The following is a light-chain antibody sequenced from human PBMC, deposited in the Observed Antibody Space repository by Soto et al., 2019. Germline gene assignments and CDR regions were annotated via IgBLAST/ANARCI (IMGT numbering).Light chain of an antibody. CDR2: GAS. J-gene: IGKJ2*01. CDR1: QSVSSSY. Sequence: EIVLTQSPGTLSLSPGERATLSCRASQSVSSSYLAWYQQKPGQAPRLLISGASSRAPGIPDRFSGSGSGTDFTLTIRRLEPEDFAVYYCQQYGRSPEYTFGQGTKLEIK. CDR3: QQYGRSPEYT. V-gene: IGKV3-20*01.